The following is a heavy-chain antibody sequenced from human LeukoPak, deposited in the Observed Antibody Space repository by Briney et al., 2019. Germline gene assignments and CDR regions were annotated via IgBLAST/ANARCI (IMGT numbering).Heavy chain of an antibody. J-gene: IGHJ4*02. CDR1: GFTFSSYW. V-gene: IGHV3-7*01. CDR3: ARDAGGQYGSATVLDH. Sequence: PGGSLRLSCATSGFTFSSYWVTWVRQAPGKGLELVANINQDESEKYYAASVKGRFTGSRDNAKNSGYLQMNSLTEDDTAVYFCARDAGGQYGSATVLDHWGQGTLVTVCS. CDR2: INQDESEK. D-gene: IGHD1-26*01.